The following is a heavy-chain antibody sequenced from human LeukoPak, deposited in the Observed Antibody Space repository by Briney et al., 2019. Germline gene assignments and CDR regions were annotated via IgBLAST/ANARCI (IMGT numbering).Heavy chain of an antibody. V-gene: IGHV3-7*03. CDR2: IKQDGREK. J-gene: IGHJ6*04. Sequence: GGSLRLSCAASGFTFSSYWMSLGRQAPGKGLEWVANIKQDGREKYYVDSVKGRFTISRDNAKNSLYLQMNSLRAEDTAVYYCARAVRGVIIYYSYYGMDVWGKGTTVTVSS. CDR3: ARAVRGVIIYYSYYGMDV. CDR1: GFTFSSYW. D-gene: IGHD3-10*01.